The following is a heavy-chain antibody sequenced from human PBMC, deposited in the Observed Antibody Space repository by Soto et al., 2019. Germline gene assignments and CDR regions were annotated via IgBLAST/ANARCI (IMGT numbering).Heavy chain of an antibody. J-gene: IGHJ5*02. Sequence: QVQLQQWGAGLLKPSETLSLTCAVYGGSFSGYYWSWIRQPPGKGLEWIGEINHSGSTNYNPSLKSRVTISVDTSKSQFSLKLSSVTAADTAVYYCARRRHQLLRNLDWFDPWGQGTLVTVSS. V-gene: IGHV4-34*01. CDR3: ARRRHQLLRNLDWFDP. CDR1: GGSFSGYY. CDR2: INHSGST. D-gene: IGHD2-2*01.